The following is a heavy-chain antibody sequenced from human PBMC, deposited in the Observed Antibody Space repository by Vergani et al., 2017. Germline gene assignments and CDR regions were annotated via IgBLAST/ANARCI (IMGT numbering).Heavy chain of an antibody. CDR2: IYYSGST. V-gene: IGHV4-39*07. J-gene: IGHJ4*02. CDR3: HQPPRVTTVTSTMDRNQGY. D-gene: IGHD4-11*01. CDR1: GGSISSSSYY. Sequence: QLQLQESGPGLVKPSETLSLTCTVSGGSISSSSYYWGWIRQPPGKGLEWIGSIYYSGSTYYNPSLKSRVTISVDTSKNQFSLKLSSVTAADTAVYYCHQPPRVTTVTSTMDRNQGYWGQGTLVTVSS.